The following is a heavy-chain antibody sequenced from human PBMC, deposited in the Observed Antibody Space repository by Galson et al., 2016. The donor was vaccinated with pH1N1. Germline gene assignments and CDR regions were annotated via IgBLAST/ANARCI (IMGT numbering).Heavy chain of an antibody. CDR3: VRLQQLVRPAFDI. CDR2: IHHSGDT. J-gene: IGHJ3*02. CDR1: GYLISSCCF. D-gene: IGHD6-13*01. Sequence: SETLSLTCDVSGYLISSCCFWGWIRQPPGKGLEWVASIHHSGDTNRSPLLKSRLTISIDASKNQFSLRLSFVTAADTAVYYCVRLQQLVRPAFDIWGQGTLVTVSS. V-gene: IGHV4-38-2*01.